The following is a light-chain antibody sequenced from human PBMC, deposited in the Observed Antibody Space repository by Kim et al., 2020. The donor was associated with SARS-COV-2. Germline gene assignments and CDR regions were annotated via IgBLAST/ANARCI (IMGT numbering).Light chain of an antibody. Sequence: SVSPGQTASIPCSGDKLGDKYACWYQQKPGQSPVLVIYQDNKRPSGIPERFSGSNSGNTATLTISGTQAMDEADYYCQAWDSSTVVFGGGTQLTVL. V-gene: IGLV3-1*01. J-gene: IGLJ2*01. CDR1: KLGDKY. CDR3: QAWDSSTVV. CDR2: QDN.